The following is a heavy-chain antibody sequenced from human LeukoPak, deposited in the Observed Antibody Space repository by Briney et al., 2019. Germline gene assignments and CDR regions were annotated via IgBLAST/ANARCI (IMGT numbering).Heavy chain of an antibody. J-gene: IGHJ6*02. CDR1: GITVSSNH. V-gene: IGHV3-66*01. CDR3: AHYGDYFNYYYGMDV. Sequence: GGSQRLSCAASGITVSSNHMSWVRQAPGKGLEWVSVIYSGGSTYYADSVKGRFTISRDNSKNSLYLQMNSLRAEDTAVYYCAHYGDYFNYYYGMDVWGQGTSVTVSS. D-gene: IGHD4-17*01. CDR2: IYSGGST.